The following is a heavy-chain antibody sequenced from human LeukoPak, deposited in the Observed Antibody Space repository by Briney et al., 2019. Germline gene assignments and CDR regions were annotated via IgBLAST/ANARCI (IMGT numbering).Heavy chain of an antibody. Sequence: PGGSLRLSCAASGFTVSSNYMNWVRQAPGKGLEWVSLIYSGSSTNYADSVKGRFTISRDNSKNTLYLQMNSLRAEDTAVYYCARGPRPGSSGYPNLDYWGKGTLVTVSS. CDR3: ARGPRPGSSGYPNLDY. J-gene: IGHJ4*02. CDR1: GFTVSSNY. CDR2: IYSGSST. D-gene: IGHD3-22*01. V-gene: IGHV3-53*01.